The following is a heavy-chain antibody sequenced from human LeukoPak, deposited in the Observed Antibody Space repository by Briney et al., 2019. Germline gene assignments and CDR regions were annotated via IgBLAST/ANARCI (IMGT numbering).Heavy chain of an antibody. D-gene: IGHD2-2*01. Sequence: SETLCLTCTVSGGSISSTSYFWCWIRQPTGKGLEWIGSIYYSGSTNYNPSLKSPVTMSVDTPKNQFSLKLSSVTAADTAVYYCARDRGTAGIVVVPDAIDYWGQGTLVTVSS. CDR3: ARDRGTAGIVVVPDAIDY. V-gene: IGHV4-39*07. CDR1: GGSISSTSYF. J-gene: IGHJ4*02. CDR2: IYYSGST.